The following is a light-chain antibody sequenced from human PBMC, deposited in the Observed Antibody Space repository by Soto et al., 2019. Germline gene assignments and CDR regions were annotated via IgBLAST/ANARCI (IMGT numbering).Light chain of an antibody. V-gene: IGKV1-39*01. Sequence: DIQMTQSPCSFTASXGDRVTIPXXASQSISSYLNWYQQKPGKAPKLLIYAASSLQSGVPSRFSGSGSGTDFTLTISSLQPEDFATYYCQQSYSTPWTFGQGTKVDI. J-gene: IGKJ1*01. CDR1: QSISSY. CDR2: AAS. CDR3: QQSYSTPWT.